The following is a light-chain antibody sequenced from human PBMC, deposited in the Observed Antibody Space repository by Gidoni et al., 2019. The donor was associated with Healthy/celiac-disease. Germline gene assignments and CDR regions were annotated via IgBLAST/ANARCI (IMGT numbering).Light chain of an antibody. CDR3: QQYGSSPLT. CDR2: GAS. V-gene: IGKV3-20*01. Sequence: EIVLTPPPGTLSSSPGARATLSCRASQSVSSSYLAWYQQKPGQAPRLLIYGASSRATGIPDRFSGSGSGTDFTLTISRLEPEDFAVYYCQQYGSSPLTFGGGTKVEIK. J-gene: IGKJ4*01. CDR1: QSVSSSY.